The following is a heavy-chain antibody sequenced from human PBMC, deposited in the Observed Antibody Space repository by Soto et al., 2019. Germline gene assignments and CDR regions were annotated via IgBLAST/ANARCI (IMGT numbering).Heavy chain of an antibody. D-gene: IGHD2-15*01. CDR1: GFTFSSYG. CDR3: ASSPYGGKFDY. V-gene: IGHV3-33*01. Sequence: QVQLVESGGGVVQPGRSMRLSCAASGFTFSSYGMHWVRQAPGKGLEWVAVIWYDGSNKYYADSVKGRFTISRDNSKNTLYLQMNSLRAEDTDVYYCASSPYGGKFDYWGQGTLVTVSS. J-gene: IGHJ4*02. CDR2: IWYDGSNK.